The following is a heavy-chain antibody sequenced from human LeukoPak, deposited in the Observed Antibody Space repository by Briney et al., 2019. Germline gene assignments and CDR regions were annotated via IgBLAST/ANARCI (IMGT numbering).Heavy chain of an antibody. Sequence: GGSLRLSCAASGFTFSSFAMHWVRQAPGKGLEYVSSINTKGNRPFYANSVKGRFTVSRDNSKNMVYLQMGSLRAEDMAVYYCARDPGRAGTTEWYYFDSWGQGTLVTVSS. CDR2: INTKGNRP. D-gene: IGHD3-3*01. CDR1: GFTFSSFA. V-gene: IGHV3-64*01. J-gene: IGHJ4*02. CDR3: ARDPGRAGTTEWYYFDS.